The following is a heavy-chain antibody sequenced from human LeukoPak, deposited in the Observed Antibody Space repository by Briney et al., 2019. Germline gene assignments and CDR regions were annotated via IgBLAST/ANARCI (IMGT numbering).Heavy chain of an antibody. V-gene: IGHV3-64D*09. CDR3: VKDDRYFYGSGSPS. CDR2: ISSNGGST. D-gene: IGHD3-10*01. Sequence: GGSLRLSCSASGFTFSSYAMHWVRQAPGKGLEFVSTISSNGGSTYYADSVKGRFTISRDNSKNTLYLQVSSLRAEDTALYYCVKDDRYFYGSGSPSWGQGTLVTVSS. CDR1: GFTFSSYA. J-gene: IGHJ5*02.